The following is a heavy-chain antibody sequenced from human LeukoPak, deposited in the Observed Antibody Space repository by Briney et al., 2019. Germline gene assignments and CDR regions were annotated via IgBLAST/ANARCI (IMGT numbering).Heavy chain of an antibody. CDR2: INPNSGGT. V-gene: IGHV1-2*02. CDR1: GYTFTGYY. CDR3: ARDRYNWNDLWHYYYGMDV. J-gene: IGHJ6*02. D-gene: IGHD1-1*01. Sequence: GASVKVSCKASGYTFTGYYMHWVRQAPGQGLEWMGWINPNSGGTNYAQKFQGRVTMTRDTSISTAYMELSRLRSDDTAVYYCARDRYNWNDLWHYYYGMDVWGQGTTVTVSS.